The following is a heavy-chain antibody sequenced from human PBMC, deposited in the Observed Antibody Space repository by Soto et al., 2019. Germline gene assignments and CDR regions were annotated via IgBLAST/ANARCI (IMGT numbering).Heavy chain of an antibody. CDR3: ARLPTCDRRYYFDY. V-gene: IGHV3-7*01. CDR2: IKQDGNEK. D-gene: IGHD1-1*01. CDR1: GFTFSDYW. J-gene: IGHJ4*02. Sequence: EVQLVESGGGLVQPGGSLGLSCAASGFTFSDYWMSWVRQAPGKGLEWLANIKQDGNEKYYVGSVRGRFTISRDNAKNSLYLQTNSLTADDTAVYYCARLPTCDRRYYFDYWGQGTLVTVSS.